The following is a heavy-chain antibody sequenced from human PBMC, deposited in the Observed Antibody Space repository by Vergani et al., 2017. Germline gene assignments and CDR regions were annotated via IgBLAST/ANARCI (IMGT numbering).Heavy chain of an antibody. V-gene: IGHV4-59*01. D-gene: IGHD3-22*01. J-gene: IGHJ3*02. Sequence: QVQLQESGPGLVKPSETLSLTCTVSGGSISSYYWSWIRQPPGKGLEWIGYIYYSGSTNYNPSLKSRVTISVDTSKNQFSLKLSSVTAADTAVYYCARPALDRHYYDSSGQTGWAFDILGQGTTVTVSS. CDR3: ARPALDRHYYDSSGQTGWAFDI. CDR2: IYYSGST. CDR1: GGSISSYY.